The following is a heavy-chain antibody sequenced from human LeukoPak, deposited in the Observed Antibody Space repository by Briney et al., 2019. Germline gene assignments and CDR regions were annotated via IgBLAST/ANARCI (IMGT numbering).Heavy chain of an antibody. V-gene: IGHV4-4*07. CDR3: ARETEVTGGRSWDF. CDR1: GGSISSYY. Sequence: SETLSPTCTVSGGSISSYYWTWIRQPAGKGLEWIGRIHTSGSTNHNPSLKSRVTMSVDTSNNQFSLKLSSVTAADTAVYYCARETEVTGGRSWDFWGQGTLVTVSS. J-gene: IGHJ4*02. CDR2: IHTSGST. D-gene: IGHD2-8*02.